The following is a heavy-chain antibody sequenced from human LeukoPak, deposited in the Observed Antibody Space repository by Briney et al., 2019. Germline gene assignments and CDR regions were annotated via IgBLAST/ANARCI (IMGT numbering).Heavy chain of an antibody. CDR3: ARIRGLAATPGWFDP. Sequence: ASVKVSCKASGYTFTGYYMHWVRQAPGQGLEWMGRINPNSGGTNYAQKFQGRVTMTRDTSINTAYMELSRLRSDDTAVYYCARIRGLAATPGWFDPWGQGTLVTVSS. CDR2: INPNSGGT. V-gene: IGHV1-2*06. CDR1: GYTFTGYY. J-gene: IGHJ5*02. D-gene: IGHD6-13*01.